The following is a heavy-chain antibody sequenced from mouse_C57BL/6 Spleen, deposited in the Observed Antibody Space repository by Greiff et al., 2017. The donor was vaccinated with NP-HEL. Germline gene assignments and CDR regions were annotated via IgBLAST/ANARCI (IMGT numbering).Heavy chain of an antibody. CDR1: GFNIKNTY. V-gene: IGHV14-3*01. CDR2: IDPANGNT. D-gene: IGHD1-1*01. Sequence: EVKLMESVAELVRPGASVKLSCTASGFNIKNTYMHWVKQRPEPGLEWIGRIDPANGNTKYAPKFQGKATITAETSSNTAYLQLSSLTSEDTAIYYCARGYGSRYWYFDVWGTGTTVTVSS. CDR3: ARGYGSRYWYFDV. J-gene: IGHJ1*03.